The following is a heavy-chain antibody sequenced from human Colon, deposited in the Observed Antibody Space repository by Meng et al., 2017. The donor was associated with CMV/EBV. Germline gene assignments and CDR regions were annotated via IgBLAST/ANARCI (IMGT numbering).Heavy chain of an antibody. CDR3: ARDRWFTF. J-gene: IGHJ4*02. Sequence: EVQLLESGGGLVQPGGSLRLSCAVSAFNVSGGYMSWVRQAPGKGLEWVSSIFSNGNTYYADSVKGRFTMSRDNSKNTVYLEMNNLRAEDTAIYYCARDRWFTFWGQGVLVTVSS. V-gene: IGHV3-66*01. CDR2: IFSNGNT. CDR1: AFNVSGGY. D-gene: IGHD2-15*01.